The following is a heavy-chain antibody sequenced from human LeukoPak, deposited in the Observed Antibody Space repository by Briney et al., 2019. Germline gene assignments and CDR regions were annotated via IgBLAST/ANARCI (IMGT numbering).Heavy chain of an antibody. V-gene: IGHV3-11*06. CDR3: ASSLTPGDGYNSRPFDY. D-gene: IGHD5-24*01. CDR2: ISRRSSYT. CDR1: GFTFSDYY. J-gene: IGHJ4*02. Sequence: GGSLTLSCAASGFTFSDYYMSWIRQAPGKGLEWVSYISRRSSYTKYAASVKGRFTISRDHAKNSLHLQMNSLRAEDTAVYYCASSLTPGDGYNSRPFDYWGQGTPVTVYS.